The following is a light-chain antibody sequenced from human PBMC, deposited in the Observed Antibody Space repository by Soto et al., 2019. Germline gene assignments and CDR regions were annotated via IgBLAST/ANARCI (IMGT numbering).Light chain of an antibody. Sequence: QSALTQPPSVSGAPGQRVTISCTGSSSNIGARFDVYWYQHIPGTAPKLLIYGNSNRPSGVPDRFSGSKSGTSASLAITGLQAEDEADYYCQSYDSNLSAPYVFGTGTEVTVL. J-gene: IGLJ1*01. CDR1: SSNIGARFD. V-gene: IGLV1-40*01. CDR2: GNS. CDR3: QSYDSNLSAPYV.